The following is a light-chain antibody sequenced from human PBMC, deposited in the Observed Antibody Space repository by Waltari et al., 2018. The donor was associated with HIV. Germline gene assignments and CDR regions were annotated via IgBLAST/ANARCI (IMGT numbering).Light chain of an antibody. CDR1: SSDVGGYTS. Sequence: QSALTQPASVSGSPGQSITISCTGTSSDVGGYTSVSWYQQHPGKAPKLMIYEVSNRPSGVSNRFSGSKSGSTASLTISGLQADDEADYYCSSYTSTSTSGVFGGGTKLTVL. CDR2: EVS. V-gene: IGLV2-14*01. J-gene: IGLJ3*02. CDR3: SSYTSTSTSGV.